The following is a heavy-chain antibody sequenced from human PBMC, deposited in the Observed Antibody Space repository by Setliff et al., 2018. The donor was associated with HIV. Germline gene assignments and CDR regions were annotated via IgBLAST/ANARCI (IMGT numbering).Heavy chain of an antibody. J-gene: IGHJ3*02. CDR3: ARAEMATIVAFDI. Sequence: ETLSLTCTVSDGSFSSDYWTWIRQTPGKGLEWIGYIYYSGSTKYNPSLTSRVTISVDTSKNHFSLKLTSVTAADTAVYYCARAEMATIVAFDIWGQGTMVTVSS. CDR2: IYYSGST. D-gene: IGHD5-12*01. CDR1: DGSFSSDY. V-gene: IGHV4-59*01.